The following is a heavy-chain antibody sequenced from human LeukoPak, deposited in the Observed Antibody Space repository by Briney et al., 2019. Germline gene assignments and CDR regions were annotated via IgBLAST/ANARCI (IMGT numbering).Heavy chain of an antibody. J-gene: IGHJ4*02. CDR2: IKGDGSER. CDR3: ARVRVGAPGYYFDY. V-gene: IGHV3-7*03. CDR1: GFTFSNYY. D-gene: IGHD1-26*01. Sequence: GGSLRLSCAASGFTFSNYYMSWVRQAPGKGLEWVANIKGDGSERYYADSVKGRFTISRDNGQDSLYLHMNSLRAEDTAVYYCARVRVGAPGYYFDYWGQGTLVTVSS.